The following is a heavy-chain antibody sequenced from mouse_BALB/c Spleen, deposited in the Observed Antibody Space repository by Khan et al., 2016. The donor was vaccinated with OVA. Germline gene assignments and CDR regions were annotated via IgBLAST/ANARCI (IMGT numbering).Heavy chain of an antibody. CDR3: ARTHER. CDR2: INPSSGYT. J-gene: IGHJ2*01. CDR1: GYTFTSYT. Sequence: VELVESGAELARPGASVKMSCKASGYTFTSYTMHWVKQRSGQGLEWIGYINPSSGYTKYNQKFKDKATLTADKSSSTAYMQLSSLTSEDSAVYYCARTHERWGQGTTLTVSS. V-gene: IGHV1-4*01.